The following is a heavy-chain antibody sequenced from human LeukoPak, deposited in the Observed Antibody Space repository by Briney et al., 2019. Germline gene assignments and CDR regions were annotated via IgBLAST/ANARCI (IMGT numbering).Heavy chain of an antibody. CDR3: AREGFLGATGFDY. J-gene: IGHJ4*02. CDR2: ISGGGGST. Sequence: GGSLRLSCAASGFTFSSYDMSWVRQAPGKGLEWVSVISGGGGSTYYADSVKGRFTISRDNSKNTLYLQMNSLRAEDTAVYYCAREGFLGATGFDYWGQGTLVTVSS. D-gene: IGHD1-26*01. CDR1: GFTFSSYD. V-gene: IGHV3-23*01.